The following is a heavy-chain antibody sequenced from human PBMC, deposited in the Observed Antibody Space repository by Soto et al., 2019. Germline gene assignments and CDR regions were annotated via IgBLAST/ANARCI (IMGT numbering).Heavy chain of an antibody. CDR3: VKDRRIFEAWGAFDV. D-gene: IGHD3-16*01. J-gene: IGHJ4*02. CDR1: GFTFSDYA. V-gene: IGHV3-9*01. CDR2: IRWNSEVK. Sequence: EMQLVESGGGLVQPGRSLRLSCAASGFTFSDYAMYWVRQVPGKGLEWVSGIRWNSEVKLYADTTKGRFAISRDNAKNSLYLQIDGLGVEDTAFYYCVKDRRIFEAWGAFDVWGQGTLVTVSS.